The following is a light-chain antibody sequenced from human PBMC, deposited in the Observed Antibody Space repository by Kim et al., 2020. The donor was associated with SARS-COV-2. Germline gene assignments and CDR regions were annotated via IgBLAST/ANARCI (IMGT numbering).Light chain of an antibody. CDR2: RDR. J-gene: IGLJ3*02. Sequence: SVALGQTARISCGGNNIEGKNVPWYQQKPGQAPVVVMYRDRNRPSGIPERLSGSNSGNTATLIISRAQAGDEADYYCQVWDSGTAVFGGGTQLTVL. CDR1: NIEGKN. CDR3: QVWDSGTAV. V-gene: IGLV3-9*01.